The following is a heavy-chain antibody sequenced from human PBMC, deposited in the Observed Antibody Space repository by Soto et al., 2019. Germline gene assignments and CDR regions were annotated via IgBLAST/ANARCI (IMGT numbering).Heavy chain of an antibody. J-gene: IGHJ4*02. Sequence: HPGGSLRLSCAASGFTFSSYGIHWVRQAPGKGLEWVVVISYDGSNKYYADSVKGRFTISRDNSNNTVYLQMNSLRAEDTAVYYCAKGDYSNSSSVYLDPLLYWGQGTLVTVSS. CDR2: ISYDGSNK. D-gene: IGHD4-4*01. CDR3: AKGDYSNSSSVYLDPLLY. CDR1: GFTFSSYG. V-gene: IGHV3-30*18.